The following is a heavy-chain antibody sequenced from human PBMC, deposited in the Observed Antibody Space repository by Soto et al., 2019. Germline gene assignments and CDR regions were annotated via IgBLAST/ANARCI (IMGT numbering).Heavy chain of an antibody. CDR3: ARAPGSSGYSDYFDY. CDR2: IYSGGST. J-gene: IGHJ4*02. D-gene: IGHD3-22*01. V-gene: IGHV3-53*01. Sequence: EVQLVESGGSLIQPGGSLRLSCAASGFTVSSSYMSWVRQAPGQGLEWVLVIYSGGSTYYADSVKGRFTISRDNSKNTLYLQMNSLRAEDTAVYYCARAPGSSGYSDYFDYWGQGTLGTVSS. CDR1: GFTVSSSY.